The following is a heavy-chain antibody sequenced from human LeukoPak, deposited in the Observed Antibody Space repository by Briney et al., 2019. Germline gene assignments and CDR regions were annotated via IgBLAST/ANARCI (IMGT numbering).Heavy chain of an antibody. CDR3: TTDRLRVAATVKYYFDY. D-gene: IGHD2-15*01. V-gene: IGHV3-15*01. CDR1: GFTFSNAW. J-gene: IGHJ4*02. Sequence: PGGPLKLSWAASGFTFSNAWMSWVRQAPGKGLDWVARIKRKTDGGTTDYAAPVKGRFTISRDDSKNTLYLQMNSLKTEDTAVYYCTTDRLRVAATVKYYFDYWGQGTLVTVSS. CDR2: IKRKTDGGTT.